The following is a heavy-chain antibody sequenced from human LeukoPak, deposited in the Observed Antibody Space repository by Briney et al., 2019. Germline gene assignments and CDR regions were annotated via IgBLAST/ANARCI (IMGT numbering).Heavy chain of an antibody. D-gene: IGHD2-15*01. CDR3: ARAPAGGGSCPVDY. CDR1: GGSISSGGYY. CDR2: IYYSGST. V-gene: IGHV4-31*03. J-gene: IGHJ4*02. Sequence: KSSETLSLTCTVSGGSISSGGYYWSWLRQHPGKGLEWIVYIYYSGSTYYNPSLKSRVTISVDTSKNQFSLKLSSVTAADTAVYYCARAPAGGGSCPVDYWGQGTLVTVSS.